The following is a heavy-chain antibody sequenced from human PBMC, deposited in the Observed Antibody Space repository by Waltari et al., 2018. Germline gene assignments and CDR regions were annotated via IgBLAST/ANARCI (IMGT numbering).Heavy chain of an antibody. CDR2: INPNSGGT. CDR3: AKQTNYYYYYYMDV. Sequence: QVQLVQSGAEVKKPGASVKVSCRASGYNFTGYYMHWVRQAPGQGLEWMGWINPNSGGTNYAQKFQGRVTMTRDTSISTAYMELSRLRSDDTAVYYCAKQTNYYYYYYMDVWGKGTTVTISS. J-gene: IGHJ6*03. CDR1: GYNFTGYY. D-gene: IGHD1-1*01. V-gene: IGHV1-2*02.